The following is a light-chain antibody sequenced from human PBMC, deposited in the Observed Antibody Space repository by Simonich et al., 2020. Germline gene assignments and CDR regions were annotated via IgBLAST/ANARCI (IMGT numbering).Light chain of an antibody. CDR1: QSLLHSDGKTY. V-gene: IGKV2D-29*02. Sequence: DIVMTQTPLSLSVTPGQPASISCKSSQSLLHSDGKTYLYWYLQKPGQSPQLLIYEVSNRFSGVPARFSGSGSGTDFTLTISSLQAEDVAVYYCQQYYSTPLTFGQGTKVEIK. J-gene: IGKJ1*01. CDR3: QQYYSTPLT. CDR2: EVS.